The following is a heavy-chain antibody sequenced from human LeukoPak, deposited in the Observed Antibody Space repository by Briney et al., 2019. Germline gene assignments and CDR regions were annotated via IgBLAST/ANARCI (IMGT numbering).Heavy chain of an antibody. CDR2: MYSGGTT. J-gene: IGHJ4*02. Sequence: GGSLRLSCTGSGFTVSSSYMSGVRQTPGKGLEWVSVMYSGGTTYYADSVKGRFTISRDSSKNTVNLQMNSLRAEDTAVYYCARDRRDGYCLGHWGQGTLVTVSS. CDR3: ARDRRDGYCLGH. CDR1: GFTVSSSY. D-gene: IGHD5-24*01. V-gene: IGHV3-66*01.